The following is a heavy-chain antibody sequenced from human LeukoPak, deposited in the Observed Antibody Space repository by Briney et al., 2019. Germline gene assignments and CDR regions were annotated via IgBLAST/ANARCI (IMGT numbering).Heavy chain of an antibody. Sequence: SETLSLTCTVSGGSITFYYWHWMRQPPGKGLEWIGHTFYSGNVKYNPSLESRVTISVDRSKNQISLNLNPVTAADTAVYYCARGRFLEWLSGDYWGQGTLVTVSS. V-gene: IGHV4-59*01. CDR3: ARGRFLEWLSGDY. CDR2: TFYSGNV. J-gene: IGHJ4*02. D-gene: IGHD3-3*01. CDR1: GGSITFYY.